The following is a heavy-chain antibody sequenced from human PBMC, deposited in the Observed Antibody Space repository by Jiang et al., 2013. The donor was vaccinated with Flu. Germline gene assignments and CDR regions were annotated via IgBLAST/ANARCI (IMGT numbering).Heavy chain of an antibody. CDR2: IKQDGSEK. CDR1: GFTFSSYW. CDR3: ARGPRWVSRAFDI. Sequence: QLVESGGGLVQPGGSLRLSCAASGFTFSSYWMSWVRQAPGKGLEWVANIKQDGSEKYYVDSVKGRFTISRDNAKNSLYLQMNSLRAEDTAVYYCARGPRWVSRAFDIWGQGTMVTVSS. J-gene: IGHJ3*02. V-gene: IGHV3-7*01. D-gene: IGHD5-24*01.